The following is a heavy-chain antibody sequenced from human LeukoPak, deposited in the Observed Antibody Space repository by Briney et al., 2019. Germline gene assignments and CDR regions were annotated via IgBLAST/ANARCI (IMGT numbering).Heavy chain of an antibody. D-gene: IGHD3-10*01. CDR1: GFTFSSYA. CDR2: ISGNSGSDT. V-gene: IGHV3-23*01. Sequence: GGSLRLSCAASGFTFSSYAMGWVRQAPGKGLEWFSAISGNSGSDTYYADAVKGRFTISRDNSKTTLYLEMNSLRAEDTAVYYCAKGSSSGRPYFFDYWGQGSLVAASS. J-gene: IGHJ4*02. CDR3: AKGSSSGRPYFFDY.